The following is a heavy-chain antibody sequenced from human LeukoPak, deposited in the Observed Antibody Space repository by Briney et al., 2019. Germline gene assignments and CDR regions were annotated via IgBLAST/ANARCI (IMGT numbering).Heavy chain of an antibody. D-gene: IGHD3-22*01. CDR1: GFTFSSYG. CDR3: ARSLYYDSSGYFTRLDY. Sequence: GGSLRLSCAASGFTFSSYGMHWVRQAPGKGLVWVSRINSDGSSTSYADSVKGRFTISRDNAKNTLYLQMNSLRAEDTAVYYCARSLYYDSSGYFTRLDYWGQGTLVTVSS. V-gene: IGHV3-74*01. CDR2: INSDGSST. J-gene: IGHJ4*02.